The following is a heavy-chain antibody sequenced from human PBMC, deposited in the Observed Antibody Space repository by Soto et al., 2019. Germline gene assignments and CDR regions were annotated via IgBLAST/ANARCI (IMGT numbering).Heavy chain of an antibody. D-gene: IGHD3-16*01. Sequence: QAQLVESGGGVVQPGRSLRLSCAASGFTFSSYGMHWVRQAPGKGLEWVAVIWYDGSNKYYADSVKGRFTISRDNSKNTLYLQMNSLRAEDTAVYYCARRWITLDYYGMDVWGQGTTVTVSS. V-gene: IGHV3-33*01. J-gene: IGHJ6*02. CDR2: IWYDGSNK. CDR1: GFTFSSYG. CDR3: ARRWITLDYYGMDV.